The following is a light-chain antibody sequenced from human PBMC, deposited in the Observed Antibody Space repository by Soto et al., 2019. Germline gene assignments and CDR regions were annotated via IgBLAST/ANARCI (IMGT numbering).Light chain of an antibody. CDR2: TNI. CDR3: QSYDNSLSGYV. Sequence: QSVLTQPPSVSGAPGQRVTISCSGSNSNIGAGFDVHWYQQLPGTAPKLLIYTNINRPSGVPDRFSGSRSGTSASLAITGLQAEDEADYYCQSYDNSLSGYVFGTGTKLTVL. V-gene: IGLV1-40*01. CDR1: NSNIGAGFD. J-gene: IGLJ1*01.